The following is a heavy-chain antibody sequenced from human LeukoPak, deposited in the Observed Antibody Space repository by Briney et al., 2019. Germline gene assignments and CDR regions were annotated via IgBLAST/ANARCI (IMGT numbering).Heavy chain of an antibody. CDR3: ARGRRLYCSGGSCYSDWFDP. CDR1: GYTFTGYY. J-gene: IGHJ5*02. V-gene: IGHV1-2*02. Sequence: ASVKVSCTASGYTFTGYYMHWVRQAPGQGLEWMGWINPNSGGTNYAQKFQGRVTMTRDTSISTAYMELSRLRSDDTAVYYCARGRRLYCSGGSCYSDWFDPWGQGTLVTVSS. D-gene: IGHD2-15*01. CDR2: INPNSGGT.